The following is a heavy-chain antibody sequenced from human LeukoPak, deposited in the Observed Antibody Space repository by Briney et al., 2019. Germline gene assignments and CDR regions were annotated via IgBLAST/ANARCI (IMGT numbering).Heavy chain of an antibody. CDR1: GFTVSSNY. J-gene: IGHJ4*02. CDR3: TSSASLVCLDY. D-gene: IGHD2-2*01. V-gene: IGHV3-53*01. CDR2: IYSGGST. Sequence: PGGSLRLSCAASGFTVSSNYMSWVRQAPGKGLEWVSVIYSGGSTYYANSVKGRFTISRDNSKNMLFLQMNSLRGEDTAVYFCTSSASLVCLDYWGQGTLVTVSS.